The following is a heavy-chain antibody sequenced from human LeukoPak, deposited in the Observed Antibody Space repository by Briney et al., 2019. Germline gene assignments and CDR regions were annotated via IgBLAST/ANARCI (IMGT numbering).Heavy chain of an antibody. Sequence: PSETLSLTCTVSGDSISSGNYFWNWVRQPAGKGLEWCGRIYSSGAADYNPSLKSRVTISVDTSKNQFSLKLSSVTAADTAVYFCARGFRGDNFDYWGQGTLVTVSS. J-gene: IGHJ4*02. D-gene: IGHD7-27*01. CDR1: GDSISSGNYF. CDR2: IYSSGAA. V-gene: IGHV4-61*02. CDR3: ARGFRGDNFDY.